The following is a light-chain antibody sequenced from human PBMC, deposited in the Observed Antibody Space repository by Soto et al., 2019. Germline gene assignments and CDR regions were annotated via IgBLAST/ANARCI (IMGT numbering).Light chain of an antibody. J-gene: IGKJ5*01. V-gene: IGKV3-11*01. Sequence: EIVLTQSPATLSFSPGERATLSCRASQSVGRYLAWYQQKPGQGPRLLIYDASNRATGIPARFSGSGSGTDFTLTINSLEPEDFAVYYCQQRSSWPITFGQGTRLDIK. CDR3: QQRSSWPIT. CDR2: DAS. CDR1: QSVGRY.